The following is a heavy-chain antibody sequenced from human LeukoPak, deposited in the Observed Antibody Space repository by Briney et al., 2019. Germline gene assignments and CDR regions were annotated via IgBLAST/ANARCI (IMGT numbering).Heavy chain of an antibody. V-gene: IGHV3-48*01. CDR2: ISSSSSSTI. J-gene: IGHJ5*02. CDR3: ARDARPYDSSGYLWFDP. Sequence: PGGSLRLSCAASGFTFSSYSMNWVRQAPGKGLEWVSYISSSSSSTIYYADSVKGRFTISRDNAKNSLYLQMNSLRAEDTAVYYCARDARPYDSSGYLWFDPWGQGTLVTVSS. CDR1: GFTFSSYS. D-gene: IGHD3-22*01.